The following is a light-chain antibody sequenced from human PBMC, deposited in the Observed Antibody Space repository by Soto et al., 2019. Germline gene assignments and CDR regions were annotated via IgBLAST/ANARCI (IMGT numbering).Light chain of an antibody. CDR1: SSDVGGHNY. J-gene: IGLJ3*02. CDR2: EVS. V-gene: IGLV2-8*01. CDR3: SSTAGNNNLV. Sequence: LTQSPSASGSPGQSVTISCTGTSSDVGGHNYVSWYQHHPGKAPKLIIYEVSKRPSGVPDRFSGSKSGNTASLTVSGLQAEDEAVYYCSSTAGNNNLVFGGGTKVTVL.